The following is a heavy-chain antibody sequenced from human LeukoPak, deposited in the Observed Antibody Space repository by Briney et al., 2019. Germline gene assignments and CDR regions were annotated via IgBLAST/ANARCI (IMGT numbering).Heavy chain of an antibody. CDR1: GGTFSSYA. D-gene: IGHD3-22*01. V-gene: IGHV1-69*01. CDR2: IIPIFGTA. Sequence: SVKVSCKASGGTFSSYAISWVRQAPGQGLEWMGGIIPIFGTANYAQKFQGRVTITADESTSTAYMELSSLRSENTAVYYCARLFHYYDSSGYALDYWGQGTLVTVSS. J-gene: IGHJ4*02. CDR3: ARLFHYYDSSGYALDY.